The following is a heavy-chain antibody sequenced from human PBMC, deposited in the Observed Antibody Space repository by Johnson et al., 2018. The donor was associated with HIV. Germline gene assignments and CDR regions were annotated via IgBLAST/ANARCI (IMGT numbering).Heavy chain of an antibody. Sequence: QVQLVESGGGVLRPGGSLRLSCEGFGFIFGDYGLSWVRQRPGKGLEGVAVISDDGTNTDYADAVKGRFTISRDNSKNTLYLQMNSLRAEDTAVYYCAKGYSSSWYVAFDIWGQGTMVTVSS. CDR2: ISDDGTNT. D-gene: IGHD6-13*01. V-gene: IGHV3-30*18. J-gene: IGHJ3*02. CDR1: GFIFGDYG. CDR3: AKGYSSSWYVAFDI.